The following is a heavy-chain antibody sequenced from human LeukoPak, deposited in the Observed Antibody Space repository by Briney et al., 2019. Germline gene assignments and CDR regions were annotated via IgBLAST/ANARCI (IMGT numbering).Heavy chain of an antibody. D-gene: IGHD2-2*01. CDR1: GGSFSGYY. CDR3: ASSDCSSTSCYPAASDY. CDR2: INHSGST. J-gene: IGHJ4*02. V-gene: IGHV4-34*01. Sequence: PSETLSLTCAVYGGSFSGYYWSWIRQPPGKGLEWIGEINHSGSTNYNPPLKSRVTISVDTSKNQFSLKLSSVTAADTAVYYCASSDCSSTSCYPAASDYWGQGTLVTVSS.